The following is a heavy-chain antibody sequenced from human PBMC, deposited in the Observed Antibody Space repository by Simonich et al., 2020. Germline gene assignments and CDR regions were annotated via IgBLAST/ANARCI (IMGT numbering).Heavy chain of an antibody. CDR3: AREGFSGSYYDY. Sequence: QVQLQQWGAGLLKPSETLSLTCAVYGGSFSVYYCSCIRQPPGKGLEWIEEINHSGRTNYNPSLKSRVTLSVDTSKNQFSLKLSSVTAADTAVYYCAREGFSGSYYDYWGQGTLVTVSS. CDR2: INHSGRT. CDR1: GGSFSVYY. D-gene: IGHD1-26*01. J-gene: IGHJ4*02. V-gene: IGHV4-34*01.